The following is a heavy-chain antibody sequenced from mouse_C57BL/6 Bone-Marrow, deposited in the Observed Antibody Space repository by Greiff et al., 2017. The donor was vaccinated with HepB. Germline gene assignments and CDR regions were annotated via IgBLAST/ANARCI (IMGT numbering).Heavy chain of an antibody. Sequence: LKQPGASVKLSCKASGYTFTSYGISWVKQRTGQGLEWIGEIYPRSGNTYYNEKFKGKATLTADKSSSTAYMELRSLTSEDSAVYFCARDGFFAYWGQGTLVTVSA. CDR1: GYTFTSYG. CDR3: ARDGFFAY. J-gene: IGHJ3*01. CDR2: IYPRSGNT. V-gene: IGHV1-81*01.